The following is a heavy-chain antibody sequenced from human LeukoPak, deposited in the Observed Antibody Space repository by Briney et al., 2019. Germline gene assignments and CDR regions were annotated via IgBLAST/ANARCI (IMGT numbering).Heavy chain of an antibody. CDR3: ARVEQPLDAFDI. D-gene: IGHD6-13*01. Sequence: SETLSLTCTVSGGSISSYYWSWIRQPPGKGLEWIGCIYYSGSTNYNPSLKSRVTISVDTSKNQFSLKLSSVTAADTAVYYCARVEQPLDAFDIWGQGTMVTVSS. CDR2: IYYSGST. V-gene: IGHV4-59*08. CDR1: GGSISSYY. J-gene: IGHJ3*02.